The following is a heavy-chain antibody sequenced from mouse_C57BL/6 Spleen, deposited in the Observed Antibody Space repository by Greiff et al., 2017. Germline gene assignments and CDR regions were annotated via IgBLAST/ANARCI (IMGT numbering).Heavy chain of an antibody. CDR3: ARLWWGDY. D-gene: IGHD1-1*02. CDR2: INPNNGGT. Sequence: EVQLQQSGPELVKPGASVKISCKASGYTFTDYYMNWVKQSHGKSLEWIGDINPNNGGTSYNQKFKGKATLTVDKSSSTAYMELRSLTSEDSAVYYCARLWWGDYWGQGTSVTVSS. V-gene: IGHV1-26*01. J-gene: IGHJ4*01. CDR1: GYTFTDYY.